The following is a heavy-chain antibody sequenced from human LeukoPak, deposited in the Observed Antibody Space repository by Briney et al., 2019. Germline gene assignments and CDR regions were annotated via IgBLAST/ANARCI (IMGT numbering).Heavy chain of an antibody. J-gene: IGHJ6*02. CDR1: GFTFDDYA. CDR2: ISWNSGSI. CDR3: ARMGFIAVAGTFYYYGMDV. V-gene: IGHV3-9*01. Sequence: GGSLRLSCAASGFTFDDYAMHWVRQAPGKGLEWVSGISWNSGSIGYADSVKGRFTISRENAKNSLYLQMNSLRAGDTAVYYCARMGFIAVAGTFYYYGMDVWGQGTTVTVSS. D-gene: IGHD6-19*01.